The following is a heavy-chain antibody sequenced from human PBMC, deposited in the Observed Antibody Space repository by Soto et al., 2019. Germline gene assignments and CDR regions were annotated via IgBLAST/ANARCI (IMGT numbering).Heavy chain of an antibody. CDR3: ARDVLPLYSDPRDC. V-gene: IGHV3-30*03. CDR1: GFAFRSHG. J-gene: IGHJ4*01. D-gene: IGHD4-4*01. CDR2: ISFDGNTK. Sequence: GGSLRLSCVASGFAFRSHGMHWARQAPGKGPEWVAGISFDGNTKTYAESVRGRFSISRDNSNNTVYLQMTGLRGEDTAVYYCARDVLPLYSDPRDCWGHGTQVTVSS.